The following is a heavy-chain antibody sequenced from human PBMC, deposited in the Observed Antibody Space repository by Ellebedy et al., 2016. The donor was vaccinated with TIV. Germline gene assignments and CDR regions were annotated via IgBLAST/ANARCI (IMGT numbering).Heavy chain of an antibody. D-gene: IGHD6-19*01. Sequence: AASVKVSCKASGYTFTNFVMHWVCQAPGQRLEWMGWINGGNGNTKYSQKFQGRVTITRDTSASIAYMELSSLRSEDTAVYYCARGPHPDAQQHSGWINWFDPWGQGTLVTVSS. V-gene: IGHV1-3*01. CDR3: ARGPHPDAQQHSGWINWFDP. J-gene: IGHJ5*02. CDR2: INGGNGNT. CDR1: GYTFTNFV.